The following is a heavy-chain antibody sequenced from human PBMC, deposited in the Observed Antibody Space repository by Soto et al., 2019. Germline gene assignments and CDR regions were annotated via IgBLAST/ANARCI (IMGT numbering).Heavy chain of an antibody. Sequence: GSLRLSCAASGFTFSDYYMSWIRQAPGKGLEWVPYISSSGSTIYYADSVKGRFTISRDNAKNSLYLQMNSLRAEDTAVYYCARVLYGGNSRYYYGMDVWGQGTTVTVSS. J-gene: IGHJ6*02. CDR3: ARVLYGGNSRYYYGMDV. CDR1: GFTFSDYY. V-gene: IGHV3-11*01. CDR2: ISSSGSTI. D-gene: IGHD4-17*01.